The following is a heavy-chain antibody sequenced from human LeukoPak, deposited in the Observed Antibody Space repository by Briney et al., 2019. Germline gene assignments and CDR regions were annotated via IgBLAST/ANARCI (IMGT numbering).Heavy chain of an antibody. D-gene: IGHD7-27*01. Sequence: PGGSLRLSCAASGFAFSSNWMHWVRHTPGKGLVWVSRINSGGSGTSYADSVEGRFTISRDNAKNTLYLQMNSLRAEDTAVYYCATSLGPLTEYWGQGTLVTVSS. CDR2: INSGGSGT. CDR3: ATSLGPLTEY. J-gene: IGHJ4*02. V-gene: IGHV3-74*01. CDR1: GFAFSSNW.